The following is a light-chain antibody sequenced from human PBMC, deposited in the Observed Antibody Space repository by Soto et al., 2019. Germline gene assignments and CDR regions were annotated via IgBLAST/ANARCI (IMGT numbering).Light chain of an antibody. CDR1: QGSSNS. CDR3: QKDNSAPLT. CDR2: AAS. J-gene: IGKJ4*01. V-gene: IGKV1-27*01. Sequence: DIQMTQSPSSLSASVGDRVSITCRASQGSSNSLAWYQQKPGKAPKLLIYAASTLQSVVPSRFSGSGSGTDFTLTISSLQPEDVATYYCQKDNSAPLTFGGGTKVEIK.